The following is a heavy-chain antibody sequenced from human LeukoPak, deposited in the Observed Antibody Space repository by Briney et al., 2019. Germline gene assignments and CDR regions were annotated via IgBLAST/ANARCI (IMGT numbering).Heavy chain of an antibody. D-gene: IGHD1-26*01. Sequence: NPSETLSLTCTVSGGSISSYYWSWIRQPAGKGLEWIGRIYTSGSTNYNPSLKSRVTMSVDTSKNQFSLKLSSVTAADTAVYYCARDGGIVGATTGAVFDYWGQGTLVTVSP. CDR2: IYTSGST. J-gene: IGHJ4*02. CDR1: GGSISSYY. V-gene: IGHV4-4*07. CDR3: ARDGGIVGATTGAVFDY.